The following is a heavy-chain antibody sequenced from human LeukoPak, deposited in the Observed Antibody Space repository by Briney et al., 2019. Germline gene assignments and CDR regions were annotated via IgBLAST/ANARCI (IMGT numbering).Heavy chain of an antibody. V-gene: IGHV4-59*01. CDR3: AREGYYYDSSGYYTFDY. J-gene: IGHJ4*02. CDR2: IYYSGST. D-gene: IGHD3-22*01. Sequence: SETLSLTCTVSGGSISSYYWSWIRQPPGKGLEWIGYIYYSGSTNYNPSLKRRVTISVDTSKNQFSLKLSSVTAADTAVYYCAREGYYYDSSGYYTFDYWGQGTLVTVSS. CDR1: GGSISSYY.